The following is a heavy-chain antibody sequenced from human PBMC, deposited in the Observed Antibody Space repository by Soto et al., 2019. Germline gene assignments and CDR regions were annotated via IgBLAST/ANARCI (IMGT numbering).Heavy chain of an antibody. CDR3: WRDERGGSWPNYYFDRRNV. D-gene: IGHD6-13*01. Sequence: SETLSLTCTVSGGSISSYYWSWIRQPAGEGLEWFGRIYTSGSTNYNLSLKSRVTMSVDTSKNQFSLMLTSVTAADRAVCSCWRDERGGSWPNYYFDRRNVWGRGTRVTAP. V-gene: IGHV4-4*07. CDR1: GGSISSYY. CDR2: IYTSGST. J-gene: IGHJ6*02.